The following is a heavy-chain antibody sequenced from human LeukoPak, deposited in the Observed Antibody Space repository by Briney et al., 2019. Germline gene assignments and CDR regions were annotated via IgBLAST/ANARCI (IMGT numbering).Heavy chain of an antibody. D-gene: IGHD2-2*01. J-gene: IGHJ4*02. CDR1: GFTFSGYS. CDR2: VSTTGYYI. CDR3: ARGGDCGTTSCYYFDF. Sequence: PGGSLRLSCAASGFTFSGYSMNWARQAPGKGLEWVSSVSTTGYYIYYADSVKGRSSISRDNAKNSLYLQMNSLRAEDTAVYYCARGGDCGTTSCYYFDFWGQGTRVTVSS. V-gene: IGHV3-21*01.